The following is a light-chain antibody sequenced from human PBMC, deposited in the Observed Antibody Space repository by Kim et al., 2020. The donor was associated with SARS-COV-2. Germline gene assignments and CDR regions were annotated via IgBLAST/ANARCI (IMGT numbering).Light chain of an antibody. Sequence: ASVGDRVTITCRASQKISNYLAWFQQKPGKAPKLLIYAASALQTGVPSRCSGSGSGTDFTLTVTRLQPEDVATYYCQKCDSAPWTFGQGTKVDIK. CDR2: AAS. J-gene: IGKJ1*01. CDR1: QKISNY. V-gene: IGKV1-27*01. CDR3: QKCDSAPWT.